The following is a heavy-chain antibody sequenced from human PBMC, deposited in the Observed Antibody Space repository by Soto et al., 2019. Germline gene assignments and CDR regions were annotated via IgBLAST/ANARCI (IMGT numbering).Heavy chain of an antibody. V-gene: IGHV3-23*01. CDR1: GFTFNSYA. CDR2: IGTDGNT. J-gene: IGHJ4*01. CDR3: VTKHPGTRTFDY. Sequence: GGSLRLSCAASGFTFNSYAMNWVRQAPGKGLAWVSAIGTDGNTYYANSVKGRFTISRDNSRTTLYLQMNSLRVEDTALYYCVTKHPGTRTFDYWGQGTLVTVSS.